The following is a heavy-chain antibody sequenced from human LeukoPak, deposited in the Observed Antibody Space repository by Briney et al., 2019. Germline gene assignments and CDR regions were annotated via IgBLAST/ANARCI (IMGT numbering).Heavy chain of an antibody. CDR3: ARGDYGDYSWCDR. CDR1: GGSISSSSYY. CDR2: IYYSGST. Sequence: SETLSLTCTVSGGSISSSSYYWGWIRQPPGKGLEWIGSIYYSGSTYYNPSLKSRVTISVDTSKNQFSLKLSSVTAADTAVYYCARGDYGDYSWCDRWGQGTLVTVSS. J-gene: IGHJ5*02. V-gene: IGHV4-39*01. D-gene: IGHD4-17*01.